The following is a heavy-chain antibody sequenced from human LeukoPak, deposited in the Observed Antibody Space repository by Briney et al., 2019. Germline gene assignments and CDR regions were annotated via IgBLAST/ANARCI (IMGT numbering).Heavy chain of an antibody. J-gene: IGHJ4*02. V-gene: IGHV1-18*04. CDR1: GYTFTSYG. Sequence: ASVKVSCKASGYTFTSYGISWVRQAPGQGLEWMGWISAYNGNTNYAQKLQGRVTMTEDTSTDTAYMELSSLRSEDTAVYYCATALEAGFDYWGQGTLVTVSS. CDR2: ISAYNGNT. D-gene: IGHD1-1*01. CDR3: ATALEAGFDY.